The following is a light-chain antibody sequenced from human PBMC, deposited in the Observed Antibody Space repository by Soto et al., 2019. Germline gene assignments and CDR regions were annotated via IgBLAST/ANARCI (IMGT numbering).Light chain of an antibody. J-gene: IGKJ1*01. V-gene: IGKV1-6*01. Sequence: AIQMTQSPSSLSASVGDRVTITCRASQAIRNDLDWYQQKPGKAPKLLIYLASILESGVHSRFSGSGSGTDFTLTISSLQPEDFATYYCLQDYFYPLTFGQGTRVEI. CDR2: LAS. CDR1: QAIRND. CDR3: LQDYFYPLT.